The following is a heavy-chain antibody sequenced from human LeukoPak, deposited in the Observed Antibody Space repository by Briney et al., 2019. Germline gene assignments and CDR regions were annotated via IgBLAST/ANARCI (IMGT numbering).Heavy chain of an antibody. V-gene: IGHV3-48*02. D-gene: IGHD1-1*01. J-gene: IGHJ3*01. CDR1: GFTFSSYS. Sequence: PGGSLRLSCAASGFTFSSYSINWVRQAPGKGLEWLSYIGGSFSDISHADSVKGRFTISRDNAKNSLYLQMNSLRDEDTAVYYCARDLHWAFDLWGQGTMVTVSS. CDR2: IGGSFSDI. CDR3: ARDLHWAFDL.